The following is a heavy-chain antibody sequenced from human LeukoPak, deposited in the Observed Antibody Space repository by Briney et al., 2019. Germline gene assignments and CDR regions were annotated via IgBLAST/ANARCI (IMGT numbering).Heavy chain of an antibody. J-gene: IGHJ5*02. CDR1: GGSISSYY. D-gene: IGHD6-13*01. CDR2: INHSGST. CDR3: ARDSSSWYIGFEP. Sequence: SETLSLTCTVSGGSISSYYWSWIRQPPGKGLEWIGEINHSGSTNYNPSLKSRVTISVDTSKNQFSLKLSSVTAADTAVYYCARDSSSWYIGFEPWGQGTLVTVSS. V-gene: IGHV4-34*01.